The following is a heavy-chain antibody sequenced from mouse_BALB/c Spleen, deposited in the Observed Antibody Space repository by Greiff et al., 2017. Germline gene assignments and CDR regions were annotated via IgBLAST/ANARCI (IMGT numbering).Heavy chain of an antibody. CDR3: AREEDYRDHFAY. Sequence: EVQLVESGGGLVQPGGSRKLSCAASGFTFSSFGMHWVRQAPEKGLEWVAYISSGSSTIYYADTVKGRFTITRDNPKNTLFLQMTSLRSEDTAMYYCAREEDYRDHFAYWGQGTLVTVSA. CDR2: ISSGSSTI. D-gene: IGHD2-14*01. CDR1: GFTFSSFG. J-gene: IGHJ3*01. V-gene: IGHV5-17*02.